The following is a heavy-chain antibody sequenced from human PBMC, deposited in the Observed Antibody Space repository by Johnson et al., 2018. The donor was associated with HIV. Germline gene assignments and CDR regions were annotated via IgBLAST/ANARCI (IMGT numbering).Heavy chain of an antibody. CDR1: GFTFSSYW. J-gene: IGHJ3*02. Sequence: VQVVESGGGVVQPGGSLRLSCAASGFTFSSYWMSWVRQAPGKGLEWVANIQQDGSEKYYVDSVKGRFTISRENAKNSLYLQMNSLRAEDTAVYYCARDGALGVGSVFDIWGQGTMVTVSS. CDR2: IQQDGSEK. CDR3: ARDGALGVGSVFDI. D-gene: IGHD2-8*01. V-gene: IGHV3-7*01.